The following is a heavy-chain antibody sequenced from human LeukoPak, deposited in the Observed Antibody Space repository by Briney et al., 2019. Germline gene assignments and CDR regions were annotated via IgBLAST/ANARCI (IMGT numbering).Heavy chain of an antibody. CDR1: GFTFSDYG. V-gene: IGHV3-30*02. D-gene: IGHD2-15*01. Sequence: PAESLRLSCAASGFTFSDYGMHWVRQAPGKGLEWVAFIRNDGSNEYYPDSVKGRFPISRDNSRSMLYLQMNSLRPEDTAVYYCAKGGSASHNWFDPWGQGTLVTVSS. CDR3: AKGGSASHNWFDP. J-gene: IGHJ5*02. CDR2: IRNDGSNE.